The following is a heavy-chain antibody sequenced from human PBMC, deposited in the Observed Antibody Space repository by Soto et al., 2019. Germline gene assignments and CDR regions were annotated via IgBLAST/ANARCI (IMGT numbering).Heavy chain of an antibody. Sequence: GAXVKVSCKASGYTFTGYYMHWVRQAPGQGLEWMGWINPNSGGTNYAQKFQGWVTVTRDTSISTAYMELSRLRSDDTAVYYCARDVDTAMVEPYYYYGMDVWGQGTTVTVSS. CDR3: ARDVDTAMVEPYYYYGMDV. V-gene: IGHV1-2*04. J-gene: IGHJ6*02. D-gene: IGHD5-18*01. CDR2: INPNSGGT. CDR1: GYTFTGYY.